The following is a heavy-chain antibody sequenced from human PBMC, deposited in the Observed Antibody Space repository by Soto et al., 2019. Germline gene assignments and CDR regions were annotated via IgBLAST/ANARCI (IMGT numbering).Heavy chain of an antibody. J-gene: IGHJ3*02. V-gene: IGHV4-34*01. D-gene: IGHD3-9*01. CDR2: INHSGSN. CDR3: ARGGSNDWQVAFDI. Sequence: SETLSLTCVVSGGSFSTYYYNWIRQSPGKGLEWIGEINHSGSNNYSPSLKSRVTMSLDTSKNQFSLKLTSVTAADTAVYYCARGGSNDWQVAFDIWGQGTMVNVP. CDR1: GGSFSTYY.